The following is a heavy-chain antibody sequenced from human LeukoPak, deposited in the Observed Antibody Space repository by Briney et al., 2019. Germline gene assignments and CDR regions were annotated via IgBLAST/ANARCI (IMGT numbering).Heavy chain of an antibody. D-gene: IGHD2-8*02. V-gene: IGHV1-2*02. J-gene: IGHJ4*02. CDR1: GYTFTGYY. Sequence: ASVKVSCKASGYTFTGYYMHWVRQAPGQGLEWMGWINPNSGGTNYAQKFQGRATMTRDTSIGTAYMELSRLRSDDTAVYYCARDLGGVADYFDYWGQGTLVTVSS. CDR2: INPNSGGT. CDR3: ARDLGGVADYFDY.